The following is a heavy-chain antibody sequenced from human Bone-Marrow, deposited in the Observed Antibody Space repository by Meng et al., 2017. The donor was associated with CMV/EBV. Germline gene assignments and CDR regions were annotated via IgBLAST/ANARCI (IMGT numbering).Heavy chain of an antibody. J-gene: IGHJ6*02. Sequence: GESLKISCAASGFTFSSYSMNWVRQAPGKGLEWVANIKQDGSEKYYVDSVKGRFTISRDNAKNSLYLQMNSLRAEDTAVYYCARRIAAAGTISYYYYYGMDVWGQGTKVTVSS. D-gene: IGHD6-13*01. CDR1: GFTFSSYS. V-gene: IGHV3-7*01. CDR3: ARRIAAAGTISYYYYYGMDV. CDR2: IKQDGSEK.